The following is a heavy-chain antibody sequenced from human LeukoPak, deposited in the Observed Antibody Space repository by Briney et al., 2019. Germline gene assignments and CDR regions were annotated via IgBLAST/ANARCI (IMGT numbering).Heavy chain of an antibody. CDR1: GFTFSSYS. CDR3: AKTPILGPYYDSSGYSYYFDY. Sequence: GGSLRLSCAASGFTFSSYSMNWVRQAPGKGLEWVSSISSSSSYIYYADSVKGRFTISRDNSKNTLYLQMNSLRAEDTAVYYCAKTPILGPYYDSSGYSYYFDYWGQGTLVTVSS. J-gene: IGHJ4*02. V-gene: IGHV3-21*01. CDR2: ISSSSSYI. D-gene: IGHD3-22*01.